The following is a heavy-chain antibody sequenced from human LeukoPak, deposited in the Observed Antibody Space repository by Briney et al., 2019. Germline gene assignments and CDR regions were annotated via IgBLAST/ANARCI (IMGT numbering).Heavy chain of an antibody. CDR2: MNPNSGST. J-gene: IGHJ4*02. D-gene: IGHD2-8*01. CDR3: AKRRGDCSNGQGCGDS. V-gene: IGHV1-8*01. CDR1: GYTFTNYD. Sequence: ASVKVSCKASGYTFTNYDINWVRQAPGQGLEWMGWMNPNSGSTGYAQQFQGRVTMTRNTSISTAYMELSSLRSEDTAVYYCAKRRGDCSNGQGCGDSWGQGTLVTVSS.